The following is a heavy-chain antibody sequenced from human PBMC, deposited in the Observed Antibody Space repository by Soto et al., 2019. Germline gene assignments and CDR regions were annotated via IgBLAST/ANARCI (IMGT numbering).Heavy chain of an antibody. D-gene: IGHD3-16*01. CDR3: ARGLSTVPSCLDY. CDR1: GFTFDDYV. V-gene: IGHV3-9*01. CDR2: ISWNSGNI. J-gene: IGHJ4*02. Sequence: EVQLVESGGGLVQPGRSLRLSCVASGFTFDDYVMHWVRQVPGKGLEWVSGISWNSGNIDYADSVKVRFTISRDNAMNSLYLQMNSLRPEDTALYYCARGLSTVPSCLDYWGQGTLVTVSS.